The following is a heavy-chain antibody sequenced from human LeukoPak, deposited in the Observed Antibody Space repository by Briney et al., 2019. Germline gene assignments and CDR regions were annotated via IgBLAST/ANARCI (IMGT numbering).Heavy chain of an antibody. D-gene: IGHD2-21*01. Sequence: GSSVKVSCKASGGTFSSYAISWVRQAPGQGLEWMGRIIPILGIANYAQKFQGRVTITADKSTSTAYMELSSLRSEDTAVYYCARDWEENCVGDCYWFDPWGQGTLVTVSS. CDR2: IIPILGIA. J-gene: IGHJ5*02. CDR1: GGTFSSYA. CDR3: ARDWEENCVGDCYWFDP. V-gene: IGHV1-69*04.